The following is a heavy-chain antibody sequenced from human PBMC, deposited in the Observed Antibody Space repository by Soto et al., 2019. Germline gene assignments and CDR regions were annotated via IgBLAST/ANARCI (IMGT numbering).Heavy chain of an antibody. D-gene: IGHD5-18*01. CDR3: ARDHFGRGYSYGIVAFDI. Sequence: GGSLRLSCAASGFTFCDYYMNWNSQAPGKGLEWVSYISSSGSTIYYADPVKGRFTISRDNAKNSLYLQMNSLRAEDTAVYYCARDHFGRGYSYGIVAFDIWGQGTMVTVSS. CDR1: GFTFCDYY. CDR2: ISSSGSTI. J-gene: IGHJ3*02. V-gene: IGHV3-11*01.